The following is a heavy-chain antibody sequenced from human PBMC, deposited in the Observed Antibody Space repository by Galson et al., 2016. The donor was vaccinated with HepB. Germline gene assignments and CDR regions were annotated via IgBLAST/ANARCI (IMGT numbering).Heavy chain of an antibody. D-gene: IGHD1-20*01. CDR3: ASVPYNWDDDEGLTFDY. J-gene: IGHJ4*02. CDR1: AGSISSHY. V-gene: IGHV4-59*11. Sequence: SETLSLTCTASAGSISSHYWGWIRQPPGKGLEWIGYIYYSGSTNYNPSLKSRVTISLDTSKNQFTLKLNSVTAADTAVYYCASVPYNWDDDEGLTFDYWGQGPLFTVSS. CDR2: IYYSGST.